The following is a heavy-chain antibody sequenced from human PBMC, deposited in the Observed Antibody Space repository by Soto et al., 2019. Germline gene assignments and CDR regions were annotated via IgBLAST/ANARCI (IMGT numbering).Heavy chain of an antibody. CDR2: IFWDDDK. V-gene: IGHV2-5*02. CDR3: AHLPGKQLGPRAPVGY. Sequence: QITLKESGPTLVKPTQTLTLTCTFSGFSLSTSGVGVGWIRHPPGKALEWLGIIFWDDDKRYRPSLKSRVTTTKDPSKTQLVLKMTNLDLVDTATYYCAHLPGKQLGPRAPVGYWGQGTPVTVSS. CDR1: GFSLSTSGVG. D-gene: IGHD1-1*01. J-gene: IGHJ4*02.